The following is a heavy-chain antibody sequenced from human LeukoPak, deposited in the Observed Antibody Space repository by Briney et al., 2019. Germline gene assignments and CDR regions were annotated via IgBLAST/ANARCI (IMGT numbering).Heavy chain of an antibody. J-gene: IGHJ6*04. CDR2: IDPSDSYT. V-gene: IGHV5-10-1*01. Sequence: GASLQISCEGSGSIFTSYWISWVRQLPGKGLEWIGRIDPSDSYTNYSPSFQGHVTISADKSISTAYLQWSSLKASDTAMYYCASNNCSSTSCYYYGMDVWGKGTTVTVSS. CDR3: ASNNCSSTSCYYYGMDV. D-gene: IGHD2-2*01. CDR1: GSIFTSYW.